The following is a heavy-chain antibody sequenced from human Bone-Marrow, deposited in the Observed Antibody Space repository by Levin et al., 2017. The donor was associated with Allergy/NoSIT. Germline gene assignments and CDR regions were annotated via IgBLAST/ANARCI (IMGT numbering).Heavy chain of an antibody. V-gene: IGHV4-39*01. D-gene: IGHD6-13*01. Sequence: SETLSLTCTVSGGSISSSSYYWGWIRQPPGKGLEWIGSIYYSGSTYYNPSLKSRVTISVDTSKNQFSLKLSSVTAADTAVYYCARQYWDSSSWPHQRWFDPWGQGTLVTVSS. CDR2: IYYSGST. J-gene: IGHJ5*02. CDR1: GGSISSSSYY. CDR3: ARQYWDSSSWPHQRWFDP.